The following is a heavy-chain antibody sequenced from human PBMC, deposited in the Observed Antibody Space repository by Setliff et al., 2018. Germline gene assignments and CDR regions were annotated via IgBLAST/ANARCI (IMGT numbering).Heavy chain of an antibody. J-gene: IGHJ4*02. V-gene: IGHV5-51*01. D-gene: IGHD6-19*01. Sequence: GESLKISCKGSGYRFTTYWIAWVRQKPGKGLEWMGIVYPGDSDTQYSPSFQGQVTFSSDKSINTAYLHLSSLKASDTAMYYCARHGFSAGWYADYWGQGTLVTVSS. CDR2: VYPGDSDT. CDR3: ARHGFSAGWYADY. CDR1: GYRFTTYW.